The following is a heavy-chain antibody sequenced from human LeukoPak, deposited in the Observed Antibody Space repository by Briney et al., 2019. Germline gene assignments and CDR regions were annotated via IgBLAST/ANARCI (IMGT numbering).Heavy chain of an antibody. CDR1: DDSITIYY. CDR3: ATQSPLGESQIDY. Sequence: PSETLSLTCSVSDDSITIYYWTWIRQPPGKGLEWIGYIDHTGTTNYNPSLNSRVTISRDTSKNHFSLKLSSVTAADTAVYYCATQSPLGESQIDYWGQGTLVTVSS. CDR2: IDHTGTT. J-gene: IGHJ4*02. D-gene: IGHD3-10*01. V-gene: IGHV4-59*01.